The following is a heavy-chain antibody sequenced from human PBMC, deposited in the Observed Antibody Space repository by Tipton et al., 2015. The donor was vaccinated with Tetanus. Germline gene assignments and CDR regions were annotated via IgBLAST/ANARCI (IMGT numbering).Heavy chain of an antibody. Sequence: TLSLTCDVYGGSFSGNYWSWIRQPPGKGLEWIGEINQSGSTNDNPSLKSRVTISVGTSNNQLSLTLRSVTAADTAVYYCARSVAPWTLTSVRAVRGVSSGYEFWGQGTLVTVSS. CDR1: GGSFSGNY. CDR2: INQSGST. D-gene: IGHD3-10*01. V-gene: IGHV4-34*01. J-gene: IGHJ4*02. CDR3: ARSVAPWTLTSVRAVRGVSSGYEF.